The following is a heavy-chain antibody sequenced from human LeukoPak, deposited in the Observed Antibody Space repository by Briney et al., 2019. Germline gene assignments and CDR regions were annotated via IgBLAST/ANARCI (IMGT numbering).Heavy chain of an antibody. Sequence: GGSLRLSCAASGFTFSSYAMHWVRQAPGKGLEWVAVISYDGSNKYYADSVKGRFTISRDNSKNTLYLQMNSLRAEDTAVYYCARARVAAAAGTDYYYYMDVWGKGTTVTVSS. V-gene: IGHV3-30-3*01. J-gene: IGHJ6*03. CDR3: ARARVAAAAGTDYYYYMDV. CDR1: GFTFSSYA. CDR2: ISYDGSNK. D-gene: IGHD6-13*01.